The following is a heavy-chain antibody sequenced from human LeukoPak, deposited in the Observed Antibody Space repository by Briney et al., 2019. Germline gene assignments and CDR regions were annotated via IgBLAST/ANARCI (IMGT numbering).Heavy chain of an antibody. CDR3: ASGYAVRGVIITGLDY. Sequence: ASVKVSCKASGGTFSSYAISWVRQAPGQGLEWMGGIIPIFGTANYAQKFQGRVTITADESTSTAYMELSSLRSEDTAVYYCASGYAVRGVIITGLDYWGQGTLVTVSS. D-gene: IGHD3-10*01. CDR2: IIPIFGTA. V-gene: IGHV1-69*13. J-gene: IGHJ4*02. CDR1: GGTFSSYA.